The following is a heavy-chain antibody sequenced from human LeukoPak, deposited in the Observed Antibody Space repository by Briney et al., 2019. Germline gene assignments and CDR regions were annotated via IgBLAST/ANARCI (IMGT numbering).Heavy chain of an antibody. CDR1: GFTFSAYW. V-gene: IGHV3-74*01. J-gene: IGHJ4*02. CDR3: ARENIQLWPGSFDY. D-gene: IGHD5-18*01. CDR2: INTDGSSP. Sequence: GGSLRLSCAASGFTFSAYWMHWVRQAPGKGLVWVSRINTDGSSPTYAASVKGRFTISRDNAKNTLYLQMNSLTAEDTAVYYCARENIQLWPGSFDYWGQGTLVTVSS.